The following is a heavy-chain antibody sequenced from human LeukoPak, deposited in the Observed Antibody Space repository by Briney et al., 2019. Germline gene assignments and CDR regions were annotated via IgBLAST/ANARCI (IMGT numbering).Heavy chain of an antibody. CDR2: IYYSGST. Sequence: SETLSLTCTVSGGSISSSSYYWGWIRQPPGKGLEWIGSIYYSGSTYYNPSLKSRVTISVDTSKNQFSLKLSSVTAADTAVYYCARAAHYYYESSGYNYFDYWGQGTLVTVSS. J-gene: IGHJ4*02. CDR3: ARAAHYYYESSGYNYFDY. CDR1: GGSISSSSYY. V-gene: IGHV4-39*07. D-gene: IGHD3-22*01.